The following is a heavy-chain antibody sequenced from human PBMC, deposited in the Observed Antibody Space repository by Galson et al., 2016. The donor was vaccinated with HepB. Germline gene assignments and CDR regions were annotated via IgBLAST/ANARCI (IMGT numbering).Heavy chain of an antibody. J-gene: IGHJ3*01. CDR2: ISRSGDSM. CDR3: ARDLPDDSVEYVDGFDL. D-gene: IGHD4-17*01. Sequence: SLRLSCAASGFTFSDYHMNWIRQAPGKGLEWISYISRSGDSMLYAASVRGRFSISRDNAKKSLYLQMTNLRAEDTAVYFCARDLPDDSVEYVDGFDLWGHGTMVPVSS. V-gene: IGHV3-11*01. CDR1: GFTFSDYH.